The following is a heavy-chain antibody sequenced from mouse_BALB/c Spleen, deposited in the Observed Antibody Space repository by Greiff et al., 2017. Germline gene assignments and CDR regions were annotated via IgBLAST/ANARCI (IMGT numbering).Heavy chain of an antibody. CDR1: GFTFSSYG. V-gene: IGHV5-6*01. J-gene: IGHJ4*01. Sequence: EVKLMESGGDLVKPGGSLKLSCAASGFTFSSYGMSWVRQTPDKRLEWVATISSGGSYTYYPDSVKGRFTISRDNAKNTLYLQMSSLKSEDTAMYYCARLRYYAMDYWGQGTSVTVSS. CDR3: ARLRYYAMDY. CDR2: ISSGGSYT.